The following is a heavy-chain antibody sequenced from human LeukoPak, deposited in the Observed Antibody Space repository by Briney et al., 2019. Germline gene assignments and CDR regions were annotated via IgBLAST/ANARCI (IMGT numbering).Heavy chain of an antibody. J-gene: IGHJ6*04. Sequence: GGSLRLSCAASGFTFSSYWMHWVRQAPGEGLVWVSRINSDGGSTNYADSVKGRFTISRDNAKNTLYLQMNSLRAEDTAVYYCARGYYSYFYYGIDVWGKGALVTVSS. V-gene: IGHV3-74*01. CDR1: GFTFSSYW. CDR3: ARGYYSYFYYGIDV. D-gene: IGHD3-10*01. CDR2: INSDGGST.